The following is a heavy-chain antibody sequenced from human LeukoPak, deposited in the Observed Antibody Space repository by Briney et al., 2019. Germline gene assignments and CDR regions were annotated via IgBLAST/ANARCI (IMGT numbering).Heavy chain of an antibody. CDR2: ISYDGSNV. D-gene: IGHD3-22*01. V-gene: IGHV3-30*18. Sequence: GGSLRLSCAASGFTFSRYWMSWVRQAPGKGLEWVAVISYDGSNVYYADSVKGRFTISRDNSKDTLYLQMNSVRAEDTAVYYCAKALGGGYYYDSSVFGDYWGQGTLVTVSS. J-gene: IGHJ4*02. CDR1: GFTFSRYW. CDR3: AKALGGGYYYDSSVFGDY.